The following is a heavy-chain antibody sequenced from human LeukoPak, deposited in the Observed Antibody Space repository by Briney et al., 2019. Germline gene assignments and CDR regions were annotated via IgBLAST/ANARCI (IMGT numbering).Heavy chain of an antibody. V-gene: IGHV3-74*01. CDR2: ISPDGSRT. D-gene: IGHD3-10*01. CDR3: ARVALGSYNWFDP. J-gene: IGHJ5*02. Sequence: PGGSLRLSCAASGFTFSRYWMHWVRQAPGKGLVWVSRISPDGSRTTYADSVKGRFTISRDNAKNTVYLQMNSLRAEDTAVYYCARVALGSYNWFDPWAREPWSPSPQ. CDR1: GFTFSRYW.